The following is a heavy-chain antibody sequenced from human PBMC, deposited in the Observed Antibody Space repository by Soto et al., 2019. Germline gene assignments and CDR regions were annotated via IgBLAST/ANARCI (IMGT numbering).Heavy chain of an antibody. V-gene: IGHV3-30*18. J-gene: IGHJ4*02. CDR1: GFTFSSHG. CDR2: IAYEGINK. Sequence: QVQLVESGGGVVQPGTSLRLSCAASGFTFSSHGMHWVRQAPGKGLEWVAVIAYEGINKYYADSVRGLFTISRDNSKNTVYLQMTSLRPEDTDIYYCAKGRYTVVTALPEFDFWGQGTLVTVSS. D-gene: IGHD2-21*02. CDR3: AKGRYTVVTALPEFDF.